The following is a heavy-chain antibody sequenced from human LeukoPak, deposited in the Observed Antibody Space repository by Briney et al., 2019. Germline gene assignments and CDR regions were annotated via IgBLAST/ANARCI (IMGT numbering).Heavy chain of an antibody. D-gene: IGHD3-10*01. CDR2: ISSSSSYI. CDR1: GFTFSSYS. V-gene: IGHV3-21*01. CDR3: ARETYGSGRDNWFDP. Sequence: PGGPLRLSCAASGFTFSSYSMNWVRQAPGKGLEWVSSISSSSSYIYYADSVKGRFTISRDNAKNSLYLQMNSLRAEDTAVYYCARETYGSGRDNWFDPWGQGTLVTVSS. J-gene: IGHJ5*02.